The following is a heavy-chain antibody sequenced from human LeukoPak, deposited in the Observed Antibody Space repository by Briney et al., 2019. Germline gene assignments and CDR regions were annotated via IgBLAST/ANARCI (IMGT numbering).Heavy chain of an antibody. V-gene: IGHV3-7*01. Sequence: GGSLRLSCAASGFTFSSYWMSWVRQAPGKGLEWVANIKQDGGEKYYVDSVKGRFTISRDNAKNSLYLQMNSLRAEDTAVYYCARRIVVVPAAITGGAFDIWGQGTMVTVSS. CDR3: ARRIVVVPAAITGGAFDI. J-gene: IGHJ3*02. D-gene: IGHD2-2*02. CDR1: GFTFSSYW. CDR2: IKQDGGEK.